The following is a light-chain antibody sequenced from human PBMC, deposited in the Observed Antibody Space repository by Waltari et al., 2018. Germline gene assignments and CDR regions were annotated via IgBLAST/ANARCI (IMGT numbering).Light chain of an antibody. Sequence: QSALTQPASVSGSPGQSITISCTGTSSDIGGYNYVSWYQQVPAKAPKLIIYDVSNRPSGVSSRFSGSKSGNTASLTISGLQAEDEANYYCSSYIDSSTLELFGGGTSLTVL. CDR1: SSDIGGYNY. CDR2: DVS. J-gene: IGLJ2*01. V-gene: IGLV2-14*03. CDR3: SSYIDSSTLEL.